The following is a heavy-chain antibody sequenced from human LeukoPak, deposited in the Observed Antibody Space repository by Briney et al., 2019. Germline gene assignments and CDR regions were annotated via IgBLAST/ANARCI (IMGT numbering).Heavy chain of an antibody. CDR2: ISGSGGST. V-gene: IGHV3-23*01. CDR3: AKDVNSRLRGVYFDY. J-gene: IGHJ4*02. D-gene: IGHD4-17*01. Sequence: GGSLRLSCAASGFTFSSYAMSWVRQPPGKGLEWVSAISGSGGSTYYADSVKGRFTISRDNSKNTLYLQMNSLRAEDTAVYYCAKDVNSRLRGVYFDYWGQGTLVTVSS. CDR1: GFTFSSYA.